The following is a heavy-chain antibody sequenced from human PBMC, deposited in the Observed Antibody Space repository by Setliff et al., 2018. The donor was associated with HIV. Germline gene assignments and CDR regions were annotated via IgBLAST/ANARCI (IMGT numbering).Heavy chain of an antibody. Sequence: GGSLRLSCAASGFTFSNYAMGWVRQGPGKGLEWVSTIGAAGYPTHYAESVKGRFTISKDNSQNALYLQMNSLTDEDTAVYYCAKVFLFGIDVFDIWGQGTMVTVSS. CDR3: AKVFLFGIDVFDI. V-gene: IGHV3-23*01. CDR2: IGAAGYPT. D-gene: IGHD3-16*01. J-gene: IGHJ3*02. CDR1: GFTFSNYA.